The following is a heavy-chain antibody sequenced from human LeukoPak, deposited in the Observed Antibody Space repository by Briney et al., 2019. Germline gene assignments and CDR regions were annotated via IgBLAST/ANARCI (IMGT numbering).Heavy chain of an antibody. CDR2: IYYSGST. CDR3: ARLSGSGSSIDY. V-gene: IGHV4-59*08. J-gene: IGHJ4*02. CDR1: GGFFTSYY. D-gene: IGHD1-26*01. Sequence: PSETLSLTCTVSGGFFTSYYWSWFRQPPGKALEWIAYIYYSGSTNYNPSFKSRVTISVDPSKNQFSLKLSSVTAADTAVYYCARLSGSGSSIDYWGQGTLVTVSS.